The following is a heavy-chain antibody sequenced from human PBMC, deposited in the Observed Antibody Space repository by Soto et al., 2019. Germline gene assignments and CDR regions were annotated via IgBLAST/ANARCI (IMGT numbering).Heavy chain of an antibody. V-gene: IGHV4-31*03. J-gene: IGHJ6*02. CDR1: GASISSYY. CDR3: ARVGVLGPYYYGMDV. CDR2: IYYSGST. D-gene: IGHD3-16*01. Sequence: LTCTVSGASISSYYWSWIRQHPGKGLEWIGYIYYSGSTYYNPSLKSRVTISVDTSKNQFSLKLSSVTAADTAVYYCARVGVLGPYYYGMDVWGQGTTVTVSS.